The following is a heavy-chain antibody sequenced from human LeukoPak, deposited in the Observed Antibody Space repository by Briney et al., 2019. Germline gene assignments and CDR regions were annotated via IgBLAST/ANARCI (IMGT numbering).Heavy chain of an antibody. Sequence: GGSLRLSWAASGFTFDDYTMHWVRQAPGKGLEWVSLISWDGGSTYYADSVKGRFTISRDNSKNSLYLQMNSLRTEDTALYYCAKEGIFGVVMTWFDPWGQGTLVTVSS. D-gene: IGHD3-3*01. V-gene: IGHV3-43*01. CDR3: AKEGIFGVVMTWFDP. CDR2: ISWDGGST. J-gene: IGHJ5*02. CDR1: GFTFDDYT.